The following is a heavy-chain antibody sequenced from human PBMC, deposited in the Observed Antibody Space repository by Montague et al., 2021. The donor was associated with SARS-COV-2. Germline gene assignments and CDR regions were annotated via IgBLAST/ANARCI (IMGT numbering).Heavy chain of an antibody. V-gene: IGHV4-39*07. Sequence: SETLSLTCTVSGGSISSSNYYWGWIHQPPGKGLEWIGNMYYSGSTYYNPSLKSRVTISIDTSKNQFSLKLSSVTAADTAVYYCARDDIVLQGGTKGMDVWGQGTTVTVSS. CDR1: GGSISSSNYY. D-gene: IGHD2-15*01. CDR2: MYYSGST. CDR3: ARDDIVLQGGTKGMDV. J-gene: IGHJ6*02.